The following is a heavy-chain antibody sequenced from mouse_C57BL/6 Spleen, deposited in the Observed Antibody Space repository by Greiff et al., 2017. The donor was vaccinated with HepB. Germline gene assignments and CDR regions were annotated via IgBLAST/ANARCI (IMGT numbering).Heavy chain of an antibody. CDR1: GYTFTSYW. J-gene: IGHJ4*01. D-gene: IGHD4-1*01. V-gene: IGHV1-64*01. CDR3: ARGKSGTSGYYYAMDY. CDR2: IHPNSGST. Sequence: VQLQQPGAELVKPGASVKLSCKASGYTFTSYWMHWVKQRPGQGLEWIGMIHPNSGSTNYNEKFKSKATLTVDKSSSTAYMQLSSLTSEDSAVYYCARGKSGTSGYYYAMDYWGQGTSVTVSS.